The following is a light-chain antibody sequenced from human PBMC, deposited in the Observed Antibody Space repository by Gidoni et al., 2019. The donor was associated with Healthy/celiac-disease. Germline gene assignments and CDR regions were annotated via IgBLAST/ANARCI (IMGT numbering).Light chain of an antibody. CDR3: QQYNSYSWT. J-gene: IGKJ1*01. Sequence: DIQMTQSPSTRSASVGYRVTITCRASQSISSWLAWYQQKPGKAPKLLIYKASSLERGVPSRFSGSGSGTEFTLTISSLQPDDFATYYCQQYNSYSWTFGQGTKVEIK. CDR2: KAS. V-gene: IGKV1-5*03. CDR1: QSISSW.